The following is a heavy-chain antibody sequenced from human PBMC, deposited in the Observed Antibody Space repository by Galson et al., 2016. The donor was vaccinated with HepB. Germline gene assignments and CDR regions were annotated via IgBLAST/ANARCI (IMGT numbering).Heavy chain of an antibody. D-gene: IGHD3-22*01. V-gene: IGHV3-49*03. Sequence: SLRLSCAASGFTFGDYAMSWFRQAPGMGLEWVGFIRSKTYGATTEYAASVKGRFSISRDDSNSIAYLQVNSLKTEDTAVYYCSRATKLYYYDSSGYGYWGQGTLVTVSS. CDR1: GFTFGDYA. CDR2: IRSKTYGATT. J-gene: IGHJ4*02. CDR3: SRATKLYYYDSSGYGY.